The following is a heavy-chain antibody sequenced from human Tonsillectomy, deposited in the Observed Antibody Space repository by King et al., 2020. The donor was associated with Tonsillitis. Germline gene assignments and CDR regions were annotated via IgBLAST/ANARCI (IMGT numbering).Heavy chain of an antibody. CDR1: GFSLSTSGVG. J-gene: IGHJ3*02. D-gene: IGHD5-18*01. Sequence: ITLQESGPTLVKPPQTLTLTCTFSGFSLSTSGVGVGWIRQPPGQALEWLALIYWDDDSRYSPSLKSRLTITKDTSKNQVVLTMTNMDPVDTATYYCAHSRDDYSYGYWGAFDIWGQGTMVTVSS. CDR2: IYWDDDS. V-gene: IGHV2-5*02. CDR3: AHSRDDYSYGYWGAFDI.